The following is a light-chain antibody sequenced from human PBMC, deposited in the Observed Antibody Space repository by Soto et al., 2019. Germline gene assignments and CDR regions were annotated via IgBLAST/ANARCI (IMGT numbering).Light chain of an antibody. Sequence: DIQMTQSPSSLSASVGDRVTITCRASQSIRSYLHWYQQKPGKAPRLLIYAASSLQSGVPSRFSGSGSGTHFTLTISSLQPEDFATYYCQESYSTLTWTFGQGTKVEVK. CDR1: QSIRSY. CDR3: QESYSTLTWT. J-gene: IGKJ1*01. V-gene: IGKV1-39*01. CDR2: AAS.